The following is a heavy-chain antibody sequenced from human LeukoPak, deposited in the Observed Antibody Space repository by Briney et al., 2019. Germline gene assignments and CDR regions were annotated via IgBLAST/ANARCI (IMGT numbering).Heavy chain of an antibody. Sequence: TLSLTCTVSGGSISSGSYYWSWIRQPAGKGLEWIGRIYTSGSTNYNPSLKSRVTISVDTSKNQFSLKLSSVTAADTAVYYCARGRDGYNPDFDYWGQGTLVIVSS. CDR2: IYTSGST. J-gene: IGHJ4*02. V-gene: IGHV4-61*02. CDR3: ARGRDGYNPDFDY. CDR1: GGSISSGSYY. D-gene: IGHD5-24*01.